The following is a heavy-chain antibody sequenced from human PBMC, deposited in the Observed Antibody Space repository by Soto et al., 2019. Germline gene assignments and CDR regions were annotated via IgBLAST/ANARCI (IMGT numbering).Heavy chain of an antibody. D-gene: IGHD3-22*01. CDR3: DREQYYYDSSGYYCHYLEY. J-gene: IGHJ4*02. V-gene: IGHV3-21*01. CDR2: ISSSSSYI. Sequence: PGGSLRLSCAASGFTLSSYSMNWVRQAPGKGLEWVSSISSSSSYIYYADSVKGRFTISRDNAKNSLYLQMNSLRAEDTAVYYCDREQYYYDSSGYYCHYLEYWGKGTLVT. CDR1: GFTLSSYS.